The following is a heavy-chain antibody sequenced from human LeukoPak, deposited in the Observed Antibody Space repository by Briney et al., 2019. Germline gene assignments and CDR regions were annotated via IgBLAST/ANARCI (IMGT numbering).Heavy chain of an antibody. CDR3: ARTTPTGYLDY. J-gene: IGHJ4*02. CDR2: IDWDDDK. CDR1: GFSLRTSGMR. V-gene: IGHV2-70*04. D-gene: IGHD2-8*02. Sequence: SGPTLLNPTQTLTLTCSFSGFSLRTSGMRVRWIRQPPGKALEWLARIDWDDDKIYSTSLRTRLTLSKDTSKNQVVLTMSNMDPVDTATYYCARTTPTGYLDYWGQGTLVTVSS.